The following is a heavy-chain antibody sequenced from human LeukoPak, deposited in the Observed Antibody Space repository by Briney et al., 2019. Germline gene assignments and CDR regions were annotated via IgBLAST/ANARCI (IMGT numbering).Heavy chain of an antibody. D-gene: IGHD6-13*01. CDR3: ARRIDSSSFNWFDP. V-gene: IGHV4-59*08. Sequence: SETLSLTCAVYGGSFSGYYWSWIRQPPGKGLEWIGYIYYSGSTNYNPSLKSRVTISVDTSKNQFSLKLSSVTAADTAVYYCARRIDSSSFNWFDPWGQGTLVTVSS. CDR1: GGSFSGYY. CDR2: IYYSGST. J-gene: IGHJ5*02.